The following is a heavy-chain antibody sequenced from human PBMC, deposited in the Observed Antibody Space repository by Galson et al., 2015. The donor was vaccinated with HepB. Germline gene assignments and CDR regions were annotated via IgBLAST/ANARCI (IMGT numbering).Heavy chain of an antibody. D-gene: IGHD2-2*01. CDR2: ISYDGSNK. J-gene: IGHJ6*03. V-gene: IGHV3-30*03. CDR3: ATADIVVPSLGDYYYYYMDV. Sequence: SLRLSCAASGFTFSSYGMHWVRQAPGKGLEWVAVISYDGSNKYYADSVKGRFTISRDNSKNTLYLQMNSLRAEDTAVYYCATADIVVPSLGDYYYYYMDVWGKGTLVTVSS. CDR1: GFTFSSYG.